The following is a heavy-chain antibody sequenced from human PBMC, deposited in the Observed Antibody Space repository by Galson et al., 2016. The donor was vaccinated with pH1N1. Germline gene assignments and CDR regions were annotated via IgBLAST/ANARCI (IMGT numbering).Heavy chain of an antibody. CDR1: GYRFTNSW. Sequence: QSGAEVKKPGESLKISCKGSGYRFTNSWIGWVRQMPGKGLEWMGIIYLGGSLIRYRPSFQGQVTISADKSINIVYLEWSSLKASDTATYYCARQNDYGDSRGDAFDVWGQGRMVTVSS. D-gene: IGHD4-17*01. CDR3: ARQNDYGDSRGDAFDV. CDR2: IYLGGSLI. J-gene: IGHJ3*01. V-gene: IGHV5-51*01.